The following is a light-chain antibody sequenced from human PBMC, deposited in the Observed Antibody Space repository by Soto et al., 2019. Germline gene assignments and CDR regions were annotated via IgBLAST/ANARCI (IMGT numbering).Light chain of an antibody. CDR3: QQYNSYSPWT. J-gene: IGKJ1*01. Sequence: DIQMTQSPSTLSASVGDRVTISCRASQSISSWLAWYQQKPGKAPKLLIYDASSLESGVPSRFSGSGFGTEFTLTISSLQPDDFATYYCQQYNSYSPWTFGQVTKVEIK. CDR1: QSISSW. CDR2: DAS. V-gene: IGKV1-5*01.